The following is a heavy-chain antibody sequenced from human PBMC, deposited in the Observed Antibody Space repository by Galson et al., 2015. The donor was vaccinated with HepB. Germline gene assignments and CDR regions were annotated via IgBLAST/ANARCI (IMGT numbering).Heavy chain of an antibody. CDR3: ARRIDGTTGGMDV. CDR2: INLSGGST. D-gene: IGHD1-1*01. V-gene: IGHV1-46*04. CDR1: GYTFTSYY. Sequence: SVKVSCKASGYTFTSYYIHWVRQAPGQGLEWMGIINLSGGSTSYPQKLQGRVTMTRDTSTSTVYMELSSLRSEDTAVYYCARRIDGTTGGMDVWGQGTTVTVSS. J-gene: IGHJ6*02.